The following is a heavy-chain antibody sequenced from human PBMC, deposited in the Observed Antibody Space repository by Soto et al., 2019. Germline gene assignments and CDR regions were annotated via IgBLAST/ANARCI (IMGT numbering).Heavy chain of an antibody. CDR3: ARGNGSSWYSYYYGMDV. CDR2: INHSGST. J-gene: IGHJ6*02. V-gene: IGHV4-34*01. Sequence: SETLSLTGARYGGSXSGYHGSSFRQPPRKGLEWIGEINHSGSTNYNPSLKSRVTISVDTSKNQFSLKLSSVTAADTAVYYCARGNGSSWYSYYYGMDVWGQGTTVTVSS. D-gene: IGHD6-13*01. CDR1: GGSXSGYH.